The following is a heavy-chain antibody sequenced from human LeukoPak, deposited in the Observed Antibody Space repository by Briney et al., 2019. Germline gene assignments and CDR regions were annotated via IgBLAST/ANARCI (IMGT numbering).Heavy chain of an antibody. CDR1: GFTFTKAY. CDR3: TTTPCGGDCYYVDC. V-gene: IGHV3-15*07. CDR2: IKSRIDGGTT. Sequence: KTGGSLRLSCAASGFTFTKAYMSWVRQAPGKGLEWVGRIKSRIDGGTTDFAAPVKGRFTISRDDSKSIAYLQMNGLKTEDTAVYYCTTTPCGGDCYYVDCWGQGTLVTVSS. J-gene: IGHJ4*02. D-gene: IGHD2-21*02.